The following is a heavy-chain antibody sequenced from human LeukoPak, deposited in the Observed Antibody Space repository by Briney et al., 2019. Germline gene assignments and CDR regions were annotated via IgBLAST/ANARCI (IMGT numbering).Heavy chain of an antibody. CDR1: GYTFTGYY. J-gene: IGHJ5*02. V-gene: IGHV1-2*02. CDR2: INPNSGGT. Sequence: GASVKVSCKASGYTFTGYYMHWVRQAPGQGLERMGWINPNSGGTNYAQKFQGRVTMTRDTSISTAYMELSRLRSDDTAVYYCARDGGDKLEQPYNWFDPWGQGTLVTVSS. CDR3: ARDGGDKLEQPYNWFDP. D-gene: IGHD1/OR15-1a*01.